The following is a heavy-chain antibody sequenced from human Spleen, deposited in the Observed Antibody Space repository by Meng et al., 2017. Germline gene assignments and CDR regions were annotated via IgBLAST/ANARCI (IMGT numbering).Heavy chain of an antibody. CDR1: RGSVSTGTYY. D-gene: IGHD1-1*01. J-gene: IGHJ4*02. V-gene: IGHV4-31*03. Sequence: VSLQESGPGLGKPSQTLSLTCTVTRGSVSTGTYYWGWIRQPPWKGLEWIGYIYYSGSTYYNPSLKSRVFISLDTSQNQFSLNLNSVTAADTAVYYCARGGRTGGDFAYWGQGTLVTVSS. CDR3: ARGGRTGGDFAY. CDR2: IYYSGST.